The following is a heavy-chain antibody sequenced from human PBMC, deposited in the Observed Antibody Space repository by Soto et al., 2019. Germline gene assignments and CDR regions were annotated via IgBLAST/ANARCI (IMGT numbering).Heavy chain of an antibody. D-gene: IGHD2-2*01. CDR2: IIPVSGAA. CDR3: ATALGCRSTSCTLDY. J-gene: IGHJ4*02. Sequence: QVQLVQSGAEVKKPGSSVKVSCKASGGTFGSYAFSWVRQAPGQGLEWMGGIIPVSGAAHYAKKFQGRVTITADESTSTAYMERSSLSSQDTAVYYCATALGCRSTSCTLDYWGQGTRVIVSS. V-gene: IGHV1-69*01. CDR1: GGTFGSYA.